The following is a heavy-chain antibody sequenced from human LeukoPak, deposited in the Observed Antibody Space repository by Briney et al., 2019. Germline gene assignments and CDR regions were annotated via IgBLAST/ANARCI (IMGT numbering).Heavy chain of an antibody. CDR2: IIPILGIA. J-gene: IGHJ6*02. D-gene: IGHD6-19*01. CDR1: GGTLSSYA. CDR3: AREGLAVAADYYYYGMDV. V-gene: IGHV1-69*04. Sequence: GASVKVSCKASGGTLSSYAISWVRQAPGQGLEWMGRIIPILGIANYAQKFQGRVTITADKSTSTAYMELSSLRSEDTAVYYCAREGLAVAADYYYYGMDVWGQGTTVTVSS.